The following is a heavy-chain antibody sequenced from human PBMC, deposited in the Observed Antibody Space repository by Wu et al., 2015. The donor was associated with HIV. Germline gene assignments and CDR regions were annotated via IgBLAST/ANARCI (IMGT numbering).Heavy chain of an antibody. CDR2: IIPLFDEV. V-gene: IGHV1-69*05. J-gene: IGHJ6*02. CDR3: AREEASPSNYYYYGMDV. CDR1: GGRLNSDA. Sequence: QVHLEQSGTEVKKPGSSVKVSCKVSGGRLNSDAISWVRQAPEQGLEWMGGIIPLFDEVTYAQKFQGRVTITTDASTSTAYMELSSLRSEDTAVYYCAREEASPSNYYYYGMDVWGQGTTVTVSS.